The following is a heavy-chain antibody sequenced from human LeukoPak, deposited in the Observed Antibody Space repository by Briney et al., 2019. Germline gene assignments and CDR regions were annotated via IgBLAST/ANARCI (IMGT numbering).Heavy chain of an antibody. V-gene: IGHV3-23*01. CDR1: GFTFSIYA. D-gene: IGHD3-10*01. Sequence: PGGSLRLSCAASGFTFSIYAMSWVRQAPGKGLEWVSAISGSGGSTYYADSVKGRFTISRDNSKNTLYLQMNSLRAEDTAVYYCAREGEYYSESGNLVDASDVWGQGTMVTVSA. CDR2: ISGSGGST. J-gene: IGHJ3*01. CDR3: AREGEYYSESGNLVDASDV.